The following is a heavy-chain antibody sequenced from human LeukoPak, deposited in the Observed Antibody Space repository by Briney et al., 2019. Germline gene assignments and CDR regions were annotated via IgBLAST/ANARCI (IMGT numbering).Heavy chain of an antibody. Sequence: SETLSLTCTVSGGSISSDYWSWIRQPAGKGLEWIGRIYTSGNTSYNPSLKSRVTLSVDTSKNQFSLKLTSVTAADTAVYYCARGFSYGLVDYWGQGTLVTVSS. J-gene: IGHJ4*02. D-gene: IGHD5-18*01. CDR1: GGSISSDY. CDR3: ARGFSYGLVDY. V-gene: IGHV4-4*07. CDR2: IYTSGNT.